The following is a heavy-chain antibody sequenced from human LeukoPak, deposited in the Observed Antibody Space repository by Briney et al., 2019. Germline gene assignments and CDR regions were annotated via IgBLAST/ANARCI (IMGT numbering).Heavy chain of an antibody. Sequence: GGLRRFSCAASGFTLDDHCMHWDRQAPGKGLEWVSLISGDGGSTYYADSVKGRFTISRDNSKNSLYLQMNSLRTEDTALYYCAKDDDYYGSGSLNWGQGTLVTVSS. J-gene: IGHJ4*02. CDR1: GFTLDDHC. CDR3: AKDDDYYGSGSLN. D-gene: IGHD3-10*01. V-gene: IGHV3-43*02. CDR2: ISGDGGST.